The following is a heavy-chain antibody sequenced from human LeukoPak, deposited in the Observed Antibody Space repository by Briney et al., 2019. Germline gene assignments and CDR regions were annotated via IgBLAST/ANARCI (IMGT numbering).Heavy chain of an antibody. D-gene: IGHD2-15*01. J-gene: IGHJ4*02. CDR1: GESLSGYY. CDR3: GRVRINCSGGNCYSEHFDY. Sequence: SETLSLTCAVYGESLSGYYWSWIRQPPGKGREWIGYIYYRGNTHYNPSLRSRVTISVDTSKNQFSLKLNSVTAADTAVYYDGRVRINCSGGNCYSEHFDYWGQGTLVTVSS. V-gene: IGHV4-59*01. CDR2: IYYRGNT.